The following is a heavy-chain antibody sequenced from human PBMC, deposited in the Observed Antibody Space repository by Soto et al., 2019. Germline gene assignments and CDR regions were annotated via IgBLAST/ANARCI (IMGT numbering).Heavy chain of an antibody. CDR2: IKNDGTEK. CDR3: ARARS. Sequence: EVQLVESGGDWVQPGGSLRLSCAASGFTFSSSWMSWVRQASGRGPEWVASIKNDGTEKYYVASVRGRFTISRDNAMNALYLQMNSRRADDTAIYYCARARSWGQGTLVTVSS. V-gene: IGHV3-7*05. J-gene: IGHJ4*02. CDR1: GFTFSSSW. D-gene: IGHD3-10*01.